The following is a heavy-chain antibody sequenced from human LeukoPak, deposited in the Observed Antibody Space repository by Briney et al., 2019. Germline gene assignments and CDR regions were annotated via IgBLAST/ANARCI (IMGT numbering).Heavy chain of an antibody. CDR3: ARAGFRGLGSSWYNQGWFDP. CDR1: GYIFTSYD. CDR2: MNPHSGDT. J-gene: IGHJ5*02. V-gene: IGHV1-8*03. D-gene: IGHD6-13*01. Sequence: GASVKVSCKTSGYIFTSYDINWVRQATGQGLEWMGRMNPHSGDTDYAQKFQGRVTITRNMSISTAYMELSSLRSEDTAVYYCARAGFRGLGSSWYNQGWFDPWGQGTLVTVSS.